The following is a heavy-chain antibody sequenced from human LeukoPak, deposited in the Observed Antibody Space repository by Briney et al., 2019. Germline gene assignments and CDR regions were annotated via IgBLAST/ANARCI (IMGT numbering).Heavy chain of an antibody. J-gene: IGHJ4*02. V-gene: IGHV4-59*01. CDR2: IYYSGST. Sequence: SGTLSLTCTVSGGSISSYYWSWIRQPPGKGLEWIGYIYYSGSTNYNPSLKSRVTISVDTSKNQFSLKLSSVTAADTAVYYCARESCSGGSCYNVLDYWGQGTLVTVSS. CDR1: GGSISSYY. D-gene: IGHD2-15*01. CDR3: ARESCSGGSCYNVLDY.